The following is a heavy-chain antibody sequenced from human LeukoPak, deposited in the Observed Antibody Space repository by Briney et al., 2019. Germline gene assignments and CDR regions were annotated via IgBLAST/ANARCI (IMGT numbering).Heavy chain of an antibody. CDR2: ISGNGGRT. J-gene: IGHJ2*01. Sequence: GGSLRLSCAASGFTFSSSAMHWVRQAPGKGLEYVSAISGNGGRTHYANSVKGRSTISRDNSKNTVFLQMGSLRTEDMAVYYCARGEPDCAGDCPYWYLDLWGRGTLVTVSS. V-gene: IGHV3-64*01. CDR3: ARGEPDCAGDCPYWYLDL. D-gene: IGHD2-21*02. CDR1: GFTFSSSA.